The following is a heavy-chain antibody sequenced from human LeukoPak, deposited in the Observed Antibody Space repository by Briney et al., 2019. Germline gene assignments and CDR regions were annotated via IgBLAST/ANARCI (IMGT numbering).Heavy chain of an antibody. CDR1: GGSISSGSYY. D-gene: IGHD3-10*01. J-gene: IGHJ6*03. CDR2: IYTSGST. CDR3: ASMFTMVPDYYMDV. Sequence: PSETLSLTCTVSGGSISSGSYYWSWIRQPAGKGLEWIGRIYTSGSTNYNPSLKSRVTISVDTSKNQFSLKLSSVTAADTAVYYCASMFTMVPDYYMDVWGKGTTVTVSS. V-gene: IGHV4-61*02.